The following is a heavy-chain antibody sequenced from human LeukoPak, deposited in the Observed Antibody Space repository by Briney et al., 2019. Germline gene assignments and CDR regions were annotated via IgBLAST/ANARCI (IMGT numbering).Heavy chain of an antibody. Sequence: GASVKVSCKASGYTFTGYYMHGGRQAPGQGREWMGWIYPKSGGTNYAQKVRGRVTMTRDTSISTAYMELSRLRSDNTAVYYCATDGFPLAPNIVVVPAASWFDPWGQGTLVTVSS. CDR1: GYTFTGYY. D-gene: IGHD2-2*01. CDR2: IYPKSGGT. CDR3: ATDGFPLAPNIVVVPAASWFDP. V-gene: IGHV1-2*02. J-gene: IGHJ5*02.